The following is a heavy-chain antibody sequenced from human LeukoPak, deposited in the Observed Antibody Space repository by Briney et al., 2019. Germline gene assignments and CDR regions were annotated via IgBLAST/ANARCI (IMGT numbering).Heavy chain of an antibody. CDR2: LSGTGGST. D-gene: IGHD3-22*01. V-gene: IGHV3-23*01. Sequence: GGSLRLSCAASGFTFSNYAMSWVRQAPGKGLEWVSTLSGTGGSTYYADSVKGRFTISRDNSKNTLYLQVSSLRAEDTAVYYCAKVKWDSSGYFDYWGQGTLVTVSS. CDR1: GFTFSNYA. CDR3: AKVKWDSSGYFDY. J-gene: IGHJ4*02.